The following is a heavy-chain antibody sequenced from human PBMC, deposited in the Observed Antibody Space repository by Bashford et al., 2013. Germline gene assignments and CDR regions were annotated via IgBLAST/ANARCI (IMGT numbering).Heavy chain of an antibody. J-gene: IGHJ6*02. D-gene: IGHD3-22*01. CDR2: TYYRSKWYN. CDR1: GDSVSSNSAS. Sequence: SQTLSLTCAISGDSVSSNSASWNWIRQSPSRGLEWLGRTYYRSKWYNDYAVSVKSRITINPDTSKNQFSLQLNSVTPEDTAVYYCARGEDDSSGYYSHYYYGMDVWGQGTTVTVSS. CDR3: ARGEDDSSGYYSHYYYGMDV. V-gene: IGHV6-1*01.